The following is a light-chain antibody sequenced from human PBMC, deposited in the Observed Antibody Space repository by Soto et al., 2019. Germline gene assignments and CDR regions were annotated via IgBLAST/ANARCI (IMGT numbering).Light chain of an antibody. CDR3: QQYNTYSWT. J-gene: IGKJ1*01. Sequence: DIQITQSPSTLSASLVERVAITCRASQSISFWLAWYQQRPGKAPKLLISDASNLESGVPSRFSGSGSGTDFTLTISSLQPDDFATYYCQQYNTYSWTFGHGTKVDIK. CDR2: DAS. V-gene: IGKV1-5*01. CDR1: QSISFW.